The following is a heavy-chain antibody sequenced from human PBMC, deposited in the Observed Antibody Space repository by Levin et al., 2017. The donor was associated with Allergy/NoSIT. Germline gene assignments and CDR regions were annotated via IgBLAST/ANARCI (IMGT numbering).Heavy chain of an antibody. CDR3: ARAGLDYYDSSGPYYYGMDV. D-gene: IGHD3-22*01. Sequence: LSLPCAASGFTFSSSAMHWVRQAPGKGLEWVAVISYDGSNKYYADSVKGRFTISRDNSKNTLYLQMNSLRAEDTAVYYCARAGLDYYDSSGPYYYGMDVWGQGTTVTVSS. J-gene: IGHJ6*02. CDR1: GFTFSSSA. CDR2: ISYDGSNK. V-gene: IGHV3-30-3*01.